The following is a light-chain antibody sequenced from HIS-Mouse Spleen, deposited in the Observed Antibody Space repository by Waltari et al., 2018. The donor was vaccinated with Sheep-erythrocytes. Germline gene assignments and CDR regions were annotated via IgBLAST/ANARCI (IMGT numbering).Light chain of an antibody. Sequence: QSALTQPASVSGSPGQSITISCTGTSSDVGSYNLFSWNQQHPGKAPKLMIYEGSKRPSGVANRFAGSKSGNTACLTISGLQAEDEADYYCCSYGGSSTWVFGGGTKLTVL. CDR2: EGS. V-gene: IGLV2-23*01. CDR1: SSDVGSYNL. J-gene: IGLJ3*02. CDR3: CSYGGSSTWV.